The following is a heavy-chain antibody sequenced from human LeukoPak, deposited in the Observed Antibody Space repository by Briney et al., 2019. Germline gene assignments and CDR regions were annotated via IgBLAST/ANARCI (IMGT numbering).Heavy chain of an antibody. D-gene: IGHD3-22*01. J-gene: IGHJ4*02. V-gene: IGHV3-23*01. CDR1: GFTFSSYA. Sequence: PGGSLRLSCAASGFTFSSYAMSWVRQAPGKGLEWVSAISGSGGSTYYADSVKGRFTISRDNSKNTLYLQMNSLRAEDTAVYYCAKGHLNYYDSSGYLDYWGQGTLVTVSS. CDR3: AKGHLNYYDSSGYLDY. CDR2: ISGSGGST.